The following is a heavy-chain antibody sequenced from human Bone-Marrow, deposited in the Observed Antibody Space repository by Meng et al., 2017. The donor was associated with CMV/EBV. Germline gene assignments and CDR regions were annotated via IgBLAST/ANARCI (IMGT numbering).Heavy chain of an antibody. CDR1: GYTFNRYG. V-gene: IGHV1-18*01. D-gene: IGHD3-3*01. CDR3: ARDSRGSSGRGWFEFCSGMDV. J-gene: IGHJ6*02. Sequence: ASVKVSCKASGYTFNRYGFSWVRQAPGQGLEWMGWISAYYGNTNYAQKLQGRVTMTTDTTTSTAYMELRSLRSEDTAVYYCARDSRGSSGRGWFEFCSGMDVWGRGTTVTVSS. CDR2: ISAYYGNT.